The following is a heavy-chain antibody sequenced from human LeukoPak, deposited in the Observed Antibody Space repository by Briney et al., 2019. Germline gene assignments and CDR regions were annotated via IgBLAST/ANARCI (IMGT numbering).Heavy chain of an antibody. CDR2: INHSGST. J-gene: IGHJ4*02. D-gene: IGHD6-13*01. CDR1: GGSFSGYY. Sequence: SETLSLTCAVYGGSFSGYYWSWIRQPPGKGLEWIGEINHSGSTNYNPSLKSRVTISVDTSKNQFSLKLSSVTAADTAVYYCARASAYSSSWAYFDYWGQGTLVTVSS. V-gene: IGHV4-34*01. CDR3: ARASAYSSSWAYFDY.